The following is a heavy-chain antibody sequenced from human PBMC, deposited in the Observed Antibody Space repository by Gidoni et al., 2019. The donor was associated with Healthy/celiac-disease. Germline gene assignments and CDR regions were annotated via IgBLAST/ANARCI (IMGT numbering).Heavy chain of an antibody. CDR1: GYTFTRYY. Sequence: QVQLVQSGAEVKKPGASVKVSCTASGYTFTRYYLHWVRQAPGKGLEWMGILNPSGGSTSYAQKFQGRVTMTRDTSTSTVYMELSSLRSEDTAVYYCARGGSLTHDMITFGGVIAYWGQGTLVTVSS. D-gene: IGHD3-16*02. J-gene: IGHJ4*02. CDR2: LNPSGGST. V-gene: IGHV1-46*01. CDR3: ARGGSLTHDMITFGGVIAY.